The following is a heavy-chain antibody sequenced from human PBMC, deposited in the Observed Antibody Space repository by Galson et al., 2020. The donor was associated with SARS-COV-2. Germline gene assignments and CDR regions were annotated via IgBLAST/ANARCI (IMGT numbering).Heavy chain of an antibody. Sequence: GESLKISCAASGFTFSSYAMSWVRQAPGKGLEWVSAISGSGGSTYYADSVKDRFTISRDNSKNTLYLQMNSLRAEDTAVYYCAKDPIVGAHWGQGTLVTVSS. CDR3: AKDPIVGAH. CDR1: GFTFSSYA. V-gene: IGHV3-23*01. J-gene: IGHJ4*02. CDR2: ISGSGGST. D-gene: IGHD1-26*01.